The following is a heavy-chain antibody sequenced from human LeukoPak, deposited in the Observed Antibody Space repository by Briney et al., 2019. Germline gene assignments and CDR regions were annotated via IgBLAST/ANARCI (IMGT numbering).Heavy chain of an antibody. CDR1: GGSFSGYY. V-gene: IGHV4-34*01. J-gene: IGHJ4*02. CDR3: ARHRAVSVVGNFYFDY. CDR2: INHSGST. Sequence: SETLSLTCAVYGGSFSGYYWSWIRQPPGKGLEWIGEINHSGSTNYNPSLKSRVTISVDTSKNQFSLNLSSVTAADTAVYYCARHRAVSVVGNFYFDYWGQGTLVTVSS. D-gene: IGHD1-26*01.